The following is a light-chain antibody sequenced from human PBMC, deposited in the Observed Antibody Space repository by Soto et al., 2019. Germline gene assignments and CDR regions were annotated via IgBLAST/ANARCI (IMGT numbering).Light chain of an antibody. V-gene: IGLV7-46*01. CDR2: GTS. CDR3: LLAYSGGRLV. J-gene: IGLJ2*01. CDR1: TGAVTSGHY. Sequence: QAVVTQEPSLTVSPEGTVTLTCGSSTGAVTSGHYPYWFQQKSGQAPRTLIYGTSNKHSWTRALTLSGAQPEDEADYYCLLAYSGGRLVFGGGTKLTVL.